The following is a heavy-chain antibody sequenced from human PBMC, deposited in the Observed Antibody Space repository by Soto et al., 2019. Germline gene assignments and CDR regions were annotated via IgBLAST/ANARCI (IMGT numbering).Heavy chain of an antibody. J-gene: IGHJ4*02. CDR2: MRSKANSYAT. Sequence: EVQLVESGGGLVQPGGSLKLSCVASGFTFSDSAVHWVRQASGKGLEWVGRMRSKANSYATAYGASVRGRFTISRDDSKNSAYLQMNSLRPDDTAVYFCNRHEAYFDNSGSGSFDFWGQGTLVTVSS. D-gene: IGHD3-22*01. CDR3: NRHEAYFDNSGSGSFDF. V-gene: IGHV3-73*02. CDR1: GFTFSDSA.